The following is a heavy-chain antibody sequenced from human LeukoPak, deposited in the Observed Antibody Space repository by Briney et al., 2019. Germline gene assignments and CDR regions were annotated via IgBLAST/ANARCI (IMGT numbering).Heavy chain of an antibody. D-gene: IGHD6-6*01. CDR3: ARDVRPDY. J-gene: IGHJ4*02. Sequence: GGSLRVSCAASGFTFSSYWMSWVRQAPGEGLEWVANIKQDGTEKYYMDSVKGRFSISRDNAKNSLYLQMNALRAEDTAVYYCARDVRPDYWGQGTLDTVSS. CDR2: IKQDGTEK. CDR1: GFTFSSYW. V-gene: IGHV3-7*04.